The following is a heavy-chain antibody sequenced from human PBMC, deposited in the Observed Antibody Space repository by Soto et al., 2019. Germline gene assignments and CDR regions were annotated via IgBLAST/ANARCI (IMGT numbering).Heavy chain of an antibody. CDR1: GASISSSYW. CDR3: TTRPPPIVVKVTEIPT. Sequence: QVQLRESGPGLVKPSGTLSLTCVVSGASISSSYWWTWVRQTPGKRLEWIGQIYHTGTTNYNPSLESRVAMSVDKSNNEFSLKLTSVSAADTAVYYCTTRPPPIVVKVTEIPTWGRGPLVNVSS. D-gene: IGHD2-15*01. CDR2: IYHTGTT. J-gene: IGHJ5*02. V-gene: IGHV4-4*02.